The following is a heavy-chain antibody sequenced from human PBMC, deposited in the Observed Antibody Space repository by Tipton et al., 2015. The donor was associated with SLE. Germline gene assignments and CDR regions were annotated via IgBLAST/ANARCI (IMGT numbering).Heavy chain of an antibody. V-gene: IGHV4-59*12. D-gene: IGHD6-19*01. Sequence: TLSLTCTVSGGSIGTYYWNWIRQPPGKGLEWIGYVYYGGSTNYNPSLKSRVTISVDTSNKQFSLKLTSVTAADTAVYYCARDSPTVAGTFDSWGQGTLVIVSA. CDR2: VYYGGST. CDR1: GGSIGTYY. CDR3: ARDSPTVAGTFDS. J-gene: IGHJ4*02.